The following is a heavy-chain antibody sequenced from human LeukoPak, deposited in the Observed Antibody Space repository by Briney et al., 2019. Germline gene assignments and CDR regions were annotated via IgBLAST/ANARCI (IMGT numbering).Heavy chain of an antibody. J-gene: IGHJ4*02. V-gene: IGHV4-61*02. Sequence: KASETLSLTCTVSGGSISSGSYYWSWIRQPAGKGLEWIGRIYTSGSTNYNPSLKSRVTISVDTSKNQFSLKLSSVTAADTAVYYCARGGGWGNWNDAVDYWGQGTLVTVSS. D-gene: IGHD1-1*01. CDR2: IYTSGST. CDR1: GGSISSGSYY. CDR3: ARGGGWGNWNDAVDY.